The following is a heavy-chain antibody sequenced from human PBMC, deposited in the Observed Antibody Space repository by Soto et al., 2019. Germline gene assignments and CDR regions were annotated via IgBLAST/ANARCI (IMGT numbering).Heavy chain of an antibody. J-gene: IGHJ6*02. CDR3: ARPQQLNYYYGMAV. D-gene: IGHD6-13*01. CDR2: IYYSGST. CDR1: GGSISSSSYY. Sequence: PSETLSLTCTVSGGSISSSSYYWGWIRQPPGKGLEWIGSIYYSGSTYYNPSLKSRVTISVDTSKNQFSLKLSSVTAADTAVYYCARPQQLNYYYGMAVWGQGTTVTVSS. V-gene: IGHV4-39*01.